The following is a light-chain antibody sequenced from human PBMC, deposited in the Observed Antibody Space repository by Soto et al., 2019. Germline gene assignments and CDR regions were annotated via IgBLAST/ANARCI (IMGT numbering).Light chain of an antibody. CDR2: STS. V-gene: IGLV7-43*01. CDR3: LLYYGGAPV. CDR1: TAAFTSGYY. Sequence: QTVVTQEPSRTVSPGGEGTLTCASTTAAFTSGYYPNWFQQKPGQEPRALIYSTSKKHSWTPARFSGSLLGGKAALALSGVQPEDEAEYYCLLYYGGAPVFGGGTKLTVL. J-gene: IGLJ2*01.